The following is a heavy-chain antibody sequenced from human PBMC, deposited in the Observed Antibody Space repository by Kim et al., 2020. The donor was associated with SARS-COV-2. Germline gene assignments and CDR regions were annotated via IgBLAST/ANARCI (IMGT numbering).Heavy chain of an antibody. J-gene: IGHJ5*02. CDR3: ARDPGGNYGDSNWFDP. V-gene: IGHV3-30-3*01. CDR1: GFTFSSYA. CDR2: ISYDGSNK. Sequence: GGSLRLSCAASGFTFSSYAMHWVRQAPGKGLEWVAVISYDGSNKYYADSVKGRFTISRDNSKNTLYLQMNSLRAEETAVYYCARDPGGNYGDSNWFDPWGQGTLVTVSS. D-gene: IGHD4-17*01.